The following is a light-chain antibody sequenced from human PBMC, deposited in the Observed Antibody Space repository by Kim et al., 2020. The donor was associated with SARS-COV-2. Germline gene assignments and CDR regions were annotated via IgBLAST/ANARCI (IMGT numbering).Light chain of an antibody. CDR1: QGIRNR. J-gene: IGKJ5*01. Sequence: AAVGDRVTITCRASQGIRNRLAWYQQRPGKAPILLVYGASTLQSGVSSRFSGSGSGTDFTLTISSLQPEDFATYYCQQANSFPITIGQGTRLEIK. CDR2: GAS. CDR3: QQANSFPIT. V-gene: IGKV1-12*01.